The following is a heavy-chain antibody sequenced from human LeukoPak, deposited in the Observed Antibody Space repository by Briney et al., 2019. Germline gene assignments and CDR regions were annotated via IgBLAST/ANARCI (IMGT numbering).Heavy chain of an antibody. CDR2: IYNRGT. Sequence: SETLSLTCTVSGGSISSGAYYWSWIRQPPGKGLGWIGYIYNRGTYYNPSLKSRITISVDTSKNQLSLRLTSVTAADTAMYYCASSSSGWVVVITKPPPLFDYWGQGALVTVSS. D-gene: IGHD3-22*01. CDR1: GGSISSGAYY. CDR3: ASSSSGWVVVITKPPPLFDY. J-gene: IGHJ4*02. V-gene: IGHV4-30-4*01.